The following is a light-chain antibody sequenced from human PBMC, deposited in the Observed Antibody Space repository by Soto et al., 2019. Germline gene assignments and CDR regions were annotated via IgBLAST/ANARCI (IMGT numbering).Light chain of an antibody. CDR1: QDLSNY. Sequence: DLQMTQSPSSVSASVGDRVTITCRASQDLSNYLAWYQQKPGKAPKLLISAASTLQSGVPSRFSAGGSATDFTLSICSLQPEDIATYYCQQTRRFPLSFGGGTKVEIK. V-gene: IGKV1-12*01. CDR3: QQTRRFPLS. J-gene: IGKJ4*01. CDR2: AAS.